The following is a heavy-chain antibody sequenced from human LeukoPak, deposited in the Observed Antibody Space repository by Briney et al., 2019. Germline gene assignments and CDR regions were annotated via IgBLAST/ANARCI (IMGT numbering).Heavy chain of an antibody. D-gene: IGHD1-26*01. CDR2: IYYSGST. Sequence: SETLSLTCTVSGGSISSSSYYWGWIRQPPGKGLEWIGSIYYSGSTYYNPSLKSRGTISVDTSKNQFSLKLSSVTAADTAVYYCARQAKSEVGATDWGQGTLVTVSS. V-gene: IGHV4-39*01. CDR1: GGSISSSSYY. J-gene: IGHJ4*02. CDR3: ARQAKSEVGATD.